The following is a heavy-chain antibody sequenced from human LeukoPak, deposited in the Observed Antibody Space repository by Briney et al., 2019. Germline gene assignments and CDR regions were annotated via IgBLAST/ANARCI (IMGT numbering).Heavy chain of an antibody. CDR3: ARGRGGYYGSGLFDY. Sequence: PSGTLSLTCAVSGGSISSSNWWSWVRQPPGKGLEWIGEIYRSGSTNYNPSLKSRVTISVDKSKNQFSLKLSSVTAADTAVYYCARGRGGYYGSGLFDYWGQGTLVTVSS. D-gene: IGHD3-10*01. J-gene: IGHJ4*02. CDR2: IYRSGST. V-gene: IGHV4-4*02. CDR1: GGSISSSNW.